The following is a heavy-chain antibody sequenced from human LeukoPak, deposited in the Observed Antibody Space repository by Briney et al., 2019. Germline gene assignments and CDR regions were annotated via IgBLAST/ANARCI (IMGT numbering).Heavy chain of an antibody. V-gene: IGHV3-9*01. CDR2: ISWNSGSI. CDR1: GFTFDDYA. Sequence: GGSLRLSCAASGFTFDDYAMHWVRQAPGKGLEWVSGISWNSGSIGYADSVKGRFTISRDNAKNSLYLQMNSLRAEDTALYYCAKGQQLFLDYYYGMDVWGQGTTVTVSS. J-gene: IGHJ6*02. CDR3: AKGQQLFLDYYYGMDV. D-gene: IGHD6-13*01.